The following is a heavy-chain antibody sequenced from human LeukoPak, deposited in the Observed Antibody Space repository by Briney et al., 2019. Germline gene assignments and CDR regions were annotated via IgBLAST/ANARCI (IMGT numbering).Heavy chain of an antibody. D-gene: IGHD3-10*01. CDR1: GGTFSSYA. Sequence: SVKVPCKASGGTFSSYAISWVRQAPGQGLEWMGGIIPIFGTANYAQKFQGRVPITADESTSTAYMELSSLRSEDTAVYYCARAEEVRGVLPYYWGQGTLVTVSS. J-gene: IGHJ4*02. CDR2: IIPIFGTA. V-gene: IGHV1-69*13. CDR3: ARAEEVRGVLPYY.